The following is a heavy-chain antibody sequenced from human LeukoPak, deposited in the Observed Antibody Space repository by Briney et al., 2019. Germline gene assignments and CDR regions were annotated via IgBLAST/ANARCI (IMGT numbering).Heavy chain of an antibody. CDR2: INHSGST. Sequence: SETLSLTCAVYGVSFSGYYWSWIRQPPGKGLEWIGEINHSGSTNYNPSLKSRVTISVDTSKNQFSLKLSSVTAADTAVYYCARGYRVRGEGMDVWGKGTTVTVSS. V-gene: IGHV4-34*01. J-gene: IGHJ6*04. CDR1: GVSFSGYY. CDR3: ARGYRVRGEGMDV. D-gene: IGHD3-10*01.